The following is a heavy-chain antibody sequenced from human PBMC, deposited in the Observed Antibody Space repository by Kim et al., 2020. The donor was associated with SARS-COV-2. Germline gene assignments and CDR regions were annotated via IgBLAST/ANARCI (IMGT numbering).Heavy chain of an antibody. J-gene: IGHJ6*02. V-gene: IGHV1-18*01. CDR3: ARVSAYSGPRLEVGGMDV. D-gene: IGHD5-12*01. Sequence: ASVKVSCKASGYTFTSYGISWVRQAPGQGLEWMGWISAYNGNTNYAQKLQGRVTMTTDTSTSTAYMELRSLRSDDTAVYYCARVSAYSGPRLEVGGMDVWGQGTTVTVSS. CDR2: ISAYNGNT. CDR1: GYTFTSYG.